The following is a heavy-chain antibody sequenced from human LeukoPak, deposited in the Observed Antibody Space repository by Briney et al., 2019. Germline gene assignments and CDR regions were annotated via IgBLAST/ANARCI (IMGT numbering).Heavy chain of an antibody. CDR2: IYYSGST. J-gene: IGHJ4*02. V-gene: IGHV4-59*01. Sequence: SETLSLTCTVSGGSISSYYWSWIRQPPGKGLEWIGYIYYSGSTNYNPSLKSRATISVDTSKNQFSLKLSSVTAADTAVYYCARAQWLVSYFDYWGQGTLVTVSS. CDR3: ARAQWLVSYFDY. CDR1: GGSISSYY. D-gene: IGHD6-19*01.